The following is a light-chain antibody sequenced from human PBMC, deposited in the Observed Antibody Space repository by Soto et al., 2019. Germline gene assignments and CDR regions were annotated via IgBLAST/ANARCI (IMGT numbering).Light chain of an antibody. CDR1: QSLGSN. J-gene: IGKJ5*01. CDR3: QQYNNWPIT. V-gene: IGKV3-15*01. CDR2: GAS. Sequence: EIVMTQSPATLSVSPGERATLSCRASQSLGSNLAWYQQKPGQSPRLLIYGASPRATGLPARFSGSGSGTEFTLTISSLQSEDFALYYCQQYNNWPITFGQGTRLEIK.